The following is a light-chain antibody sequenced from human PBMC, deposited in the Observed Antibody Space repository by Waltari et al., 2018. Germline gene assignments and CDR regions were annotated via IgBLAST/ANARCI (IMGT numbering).Light chain of an antibody. CDR3: QQYEAFPVT. V-gene: IGKV1-5*03. CDR1: QSVNRW. CDR2: KAS. Sequence: DIQMTQSPSTLSASVGDRVTIPCRASQSVNRWLAWYQQKPGKAPRLLISKASALQNGVAPRFSGGGSGTEFTLTISNLQPDDSSTYYCQQYEAFPVTFGHGTKVEIK. J-gene: IGKJ1*01.